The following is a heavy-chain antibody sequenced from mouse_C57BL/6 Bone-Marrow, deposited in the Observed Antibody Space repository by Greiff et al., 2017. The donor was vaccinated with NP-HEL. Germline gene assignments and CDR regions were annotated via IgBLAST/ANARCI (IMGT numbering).Heavy chain of an antibody. J-gene: IGHJ4*01. Sequence: EVQLQQSGAELVRPGASVKLSCTASGFNIKDDYMHWVKQRPEQGLEWIGWIDPANGDTEYASKFQGKATITADTSSNTDYLQLSSVTSEDTAVYYCTTWDAMYYWGQGTSVTVSS. CDR2: IDPANGDT. CDR3: TTWDAMYY. CDR1: GFNIKDDY. V-gene: IGHV14-4*01.